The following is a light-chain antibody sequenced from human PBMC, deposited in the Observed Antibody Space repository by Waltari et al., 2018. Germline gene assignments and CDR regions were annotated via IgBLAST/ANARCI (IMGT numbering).Light chain of an antibody. V-gene: IGLV2-14*03. CDR1: GSDIGYYNF. J-gene: IGLJ2*01. CDR2: DVR. Sequence: QSALAQSASVSGSPGQSITISCTGTGSDIGYYNFVSWYQQHPGKAPKLLIFDVRRWSSWGSPRFSGSKSGNTASLTISGLQAEDEADYYRSSYTSTNTIIFGGGTKVTVL. CDR3: SSYTSTNTII.